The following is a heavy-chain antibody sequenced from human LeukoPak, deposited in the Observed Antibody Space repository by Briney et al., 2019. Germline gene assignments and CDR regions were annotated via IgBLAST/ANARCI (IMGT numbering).Heavy chain of an antibody. D-gene: IGHD3-10*01. V-gene: IGHV3-74*01. CDR2: INSDGSST. Sequence: QPGGSLRLSCAASGFTFSSYWMHWVRQAPGRGLVWVSRINSDGSSTSYADSVKGRFTISRDNAKNTLYLQMNSLRAEDTAVYYCARAEYYYGSGSYCNYYYGMDVWGQGTTVTVSS. J-gene: IGHJ6*02. CDR3: ARAEYYYGSGSYCNYYYGMDV. CDR1: GFTFSSYW.